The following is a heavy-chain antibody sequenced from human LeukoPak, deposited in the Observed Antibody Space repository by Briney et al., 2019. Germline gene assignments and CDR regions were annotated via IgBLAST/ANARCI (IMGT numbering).Heavy chain of an antibody. J-gene: IGHJ4*02. CDR3: ATGVATAFTY. CDR1: GGSISSYY. V-gene: IGHV4-4*09. CDR2: IYTSGST. Sequence: SETLSLTCTVSGGSISSYYWSWIRQPPGKGLEWIGYIYTSGSTSYNPSLKSRVTISVDTSKSQFSLKLSSVTAADTAVYYCATGVATAFTYWGQGTLLTVSS. D-gene: IGHD5-18*01.